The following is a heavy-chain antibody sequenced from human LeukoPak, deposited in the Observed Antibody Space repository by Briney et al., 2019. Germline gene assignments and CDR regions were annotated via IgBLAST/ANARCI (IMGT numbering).Heavy chain of an antibody. V-gene: IGHV3-21*01. J-gene: IGHJ4*02. D-gene: IGHD2-2*01. Sequence: PGGSLRLSCAASGFTFSSYSMNWVRQAPGKGLEWVSSISSSSSYIYYADSVKGRFTISRDNAKNSLYLQMNSLRAEDTALHYCARAYCSSTSCSFDYWGQGSLVTVSS. CDR3: ARAYCSSTSCSFDY. CDR2: ISSSSSYI. CDR1: GFTFSSYS.